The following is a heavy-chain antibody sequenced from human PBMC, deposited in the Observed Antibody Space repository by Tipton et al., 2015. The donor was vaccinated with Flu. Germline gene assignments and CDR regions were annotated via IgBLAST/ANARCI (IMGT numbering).Heavy chain of an antibody. CDR1: GGSISSGGYY. Sequence: TLSLTCTVSGGSISSGGYYWSWIRQHPGKGLEWIGYIYYSGSTYYNPSLKSRVTISVDTSKNQFSLKLSSVTAADTAVYYCARDGRLYCSSTSCPPEYWGQGTLVAVSS. V-gene: IGHV4-31*03. CDR2: IYYSGST. CDR3: ARDGRLYCSSTSCPPEY. J-gene: IGHJ4*02. D-gene: IGHD2-2*01.